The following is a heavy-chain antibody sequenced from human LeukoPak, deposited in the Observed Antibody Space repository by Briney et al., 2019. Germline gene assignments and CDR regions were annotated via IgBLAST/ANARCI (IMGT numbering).Heavy chain of an antibody. V-gene: IGHV4-34*12. CDR2: IVQSGRT. D-gene: IGHD2-2*01. CDR3: ASSVPTAVYSYSAWFDP. CDR1: GGSFSGYY. Sequence: PSETLSLACTVYGGSFSGYYGTWIRQPPGKGLEWIGEIVQSGRTNYSPAVESLLNMSVDTRKNEFSLRLRSVTAADTAVYSCASSVPTAVYSYSAWFDPWGQGILVTVSS. J-gene: IGHJ5*02.